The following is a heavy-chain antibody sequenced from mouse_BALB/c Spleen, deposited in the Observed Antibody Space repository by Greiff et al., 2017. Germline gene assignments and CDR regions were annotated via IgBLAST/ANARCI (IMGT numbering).Heavy chain of an antibody. CDR1: GYSITSGYY. J-gene: IGHJ4*01. D-gene: IGHD1-1*01. CDR3: ARDNGNPYYYAMDY. V-gene: IGHV3-6*02. Sequence: EVQLVESGPGLVKPSQSLSLTCSVTGYSITSGYYWNWIRQFPGNKLEWMGYISYDGSNNYNPSLKNRISITRDTSKNQFFLKLNSVTTEDTATYYCARDNGNPYYYAMDYWGQGTSVTVSS. CDR2: ISYDGSN.